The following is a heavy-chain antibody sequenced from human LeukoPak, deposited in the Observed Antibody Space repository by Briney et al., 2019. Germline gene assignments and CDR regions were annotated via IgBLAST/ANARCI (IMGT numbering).Heavy chain of an antibody. V-gene: IGHV3-30*04. Sequence: GGSLRLSCAASGFTFSSYAMHWVRQAPGKGLEWVAVISYDGSNKYYADSVKGRFTISRDNSKNTLYLQMNSLRAEDTAVYYCAAVLAAAGAFDYWGQGTLVTVSS. D-gene: IGHD6-13*01. J-gene: IGHJ4*02. CDR1: GFTFSSYA. CDR2: ISYDGSNK. CDR3: AAVLAAAGAFDY.